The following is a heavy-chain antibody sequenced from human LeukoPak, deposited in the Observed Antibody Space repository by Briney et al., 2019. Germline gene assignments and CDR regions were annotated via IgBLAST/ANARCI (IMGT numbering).Heavy chain of an antibody. CDR2: ISSSGSTI. Sequence: GGSLRPSCAASGFTFSSYEMNWVRQAPGKGLEWVSYISSSGSTIYYADSVKGRFTISRDNAKNSLYLQMNSLRAEDTAVYYCARPDSTTGYWGQRTLVTVSS. CDR1: GFTFSSYE. CDR3: ARPDSTTGY. D-gene: IGHD2-2*01. V-gene: IGHV3-48*03. J-gene: IGHJ4*02.